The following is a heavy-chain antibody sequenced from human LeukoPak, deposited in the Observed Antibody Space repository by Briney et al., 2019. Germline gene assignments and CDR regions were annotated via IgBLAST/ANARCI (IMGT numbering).Heavy chain of an antibody. V-gene: IGHV1-69*13. CDR1: GGTFSSYA. J-gene: IGHJ6*02. D-gene: IGHD2-2*01. CDR2: IIPIFGTA. Sequence: SVKVSCKASGGTFSSYAISWVRQAPGQGLEWMGGIIPIFGTANYAQKFQGRVTITADESTSTAYMELSSLRSEDTAVYYCARLPLGYCSSTSCFTGPNYGMDVWGQGTTVTVSS. CDR3: ARLPLGYCSSTSCFTGPNYGMDV.